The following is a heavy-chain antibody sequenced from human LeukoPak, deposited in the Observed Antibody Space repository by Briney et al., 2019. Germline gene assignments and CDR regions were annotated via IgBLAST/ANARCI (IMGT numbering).Heavy chain of an antibody. Sequence: PGGSLTLSCAASGFTFRSYWMSWVRQAPGKGPEWVANIKEDGSERNYVDSVKGRFTISRDNAQNSLYLQLNSLRAADTAVYYCARGLHGETVAMHVGYWGHGTLVTVSS. J-gene: IGHJ4*01. D-gene: IGHD2-2*01. CDR2: IKEDGSER. CDR1: GFTFRSYW. CDR3: ARGLHGETVAMHVGY. V-gene: IGHV3-7*04.